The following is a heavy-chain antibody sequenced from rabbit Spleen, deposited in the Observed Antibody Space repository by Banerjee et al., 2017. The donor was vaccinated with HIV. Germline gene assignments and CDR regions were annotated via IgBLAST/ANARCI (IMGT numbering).Heavy chain of an antibody. V-gene: IGHV1S7*01. D-gene: IGHD1-1*01. CDR2: IVPIFGVT. J-gene: IGHJ4*01. CDR3: VRGGASTNGYPNL. Sequence: QLVESGGGLVQPGGSLTLSCKASGFDFSTYSMSWVRQAPGKGLEWIGYIVPIFGVTYYANWVNGRFTISSHNAQNTLYLQLNSLTAADTATYFCVRGGASTNGYPNLWGPGTLVTVS. CDR1: GFDFSTYS.